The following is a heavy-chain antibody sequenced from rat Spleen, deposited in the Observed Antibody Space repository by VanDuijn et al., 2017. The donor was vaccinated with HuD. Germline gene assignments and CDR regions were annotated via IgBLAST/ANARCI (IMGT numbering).Heavy chain of an antibody. J-gene: IGHJ2*01. CDR2: IRTKPNNYAT. D-gene: IGHD1-7*01. CDR3: TAEGTTGTPFDY. CDR1: GFTFSNAA. Sequence: VQVVESGGGLVQPKESLKISCAASGFTFSNAAMYWVRQAPGKGLEWVARIRTKPNNYATYYADSVKGRFTISRDDSKSMVYLQMDNLKTEDTAMYYCTAEGTTGTPFDYWGQGVMVTVSS. V-gene: IGHV10-5*01.